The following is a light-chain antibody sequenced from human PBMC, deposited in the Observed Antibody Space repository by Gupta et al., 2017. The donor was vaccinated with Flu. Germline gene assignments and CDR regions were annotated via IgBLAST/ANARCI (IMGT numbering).Light chain of an antibody. V-gene: IGLV3-1*01. CDR3: QAWDSSTGV. Sequence: SYELTQPPSLSASPGQTASITCSGDKLGYKYVSWYQQKPGQSPVLVIDHDTRRPSGIPERFSGSNSGTTATLTISGTQAMDEADYYCQAWDSSTGVFGTATRVTVL. J-gene: IGLJ1*01. CDR2: HDT. CDR1: KLGYKY.